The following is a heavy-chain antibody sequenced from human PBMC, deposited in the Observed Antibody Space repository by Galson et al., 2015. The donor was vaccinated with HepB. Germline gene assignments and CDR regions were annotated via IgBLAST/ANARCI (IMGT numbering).Heavy chain of an antibody. CDR3: ARTRSGYSYGYVEY. J-gene: IGHJ4*02. CDR1: GFSLTTFGMC. V-gene: IGHV2-70*11. D-gene: IGHD5-18*01. CDR2: IDWDDDK. Sequence: PALVKPTQSLTLTCTFSGFSLTTFGMCVTWIRQPPGKALEWLARIDWDDDKNYNTSLKTRLTISKDTSQNQVVLTMTNMDPVDTATYYCARTRSGYSYGYVEYWGLGTLVTVSS.